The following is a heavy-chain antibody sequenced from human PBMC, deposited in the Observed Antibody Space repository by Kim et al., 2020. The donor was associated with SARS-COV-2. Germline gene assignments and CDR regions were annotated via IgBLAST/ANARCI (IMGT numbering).Heavy chain of an antibody. V-gene: IGHV2-70*01. CDR2: IDWDDDK. CDR1: GFSLSTSGMC. Sequence: SGPTLVKPTQTLTLTCTFSGFSLSTSGMCVSWIRQPPGKALEWLALIDWDDDKYYSTSLKTRLTISKDTSKNQVVLTMTNMDPVDTATYYCARIKDYYGSGSYSNLDAFDIWGQGTMVTVSS. J-gene: IGHJ3*02. CDR3: ARIKDYYGSGSYSNLDAFDI. D-gene: IGHD3-10*01.